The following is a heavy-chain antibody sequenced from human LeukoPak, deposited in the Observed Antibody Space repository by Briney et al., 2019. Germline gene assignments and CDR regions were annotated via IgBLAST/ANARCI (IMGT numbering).Heavy chain of an antibody. CDR3: ARAVVVGAPGDY. CDR1: GYTFTGYY. D-gene: IGHD1-26*01. Sequence: ASVKVSCKASGYTFTGYYMHWVRQAPGQGLKWMGWINPNSGGTNYAQKFQGRVTMTRDTSISTAYMELSRLRSDDTAVYYCARAVVVGAPGDYWGQGTLVTVSS. CDR2: INPNSGGT. V-gene: IGHV1-2*02. J-gene: IGHJ4*02.